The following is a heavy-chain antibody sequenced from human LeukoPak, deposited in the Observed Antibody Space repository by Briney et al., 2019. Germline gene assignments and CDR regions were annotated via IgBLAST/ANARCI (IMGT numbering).Heavy chain of an antibody. CDR1: GGSIRGNYY. Sequence: PSQTLSLTCSVSGGSIRGNYYWSWIRQPPGKGLEWIGYIYDSGSTYYNPSLKSRVTISVDTSKNQFSLKLRSVTAADAAVYYCARVSHSGGYYGRWDWFDPWGQGTLVTVSS. CDR3: ARVSHSGGYYGRWDWFDP. V-gene: IGHV4-61*01. J-gene: IGHJ5*02. D-gene: IGHD1-26*01. CDR2: IYDSGST.